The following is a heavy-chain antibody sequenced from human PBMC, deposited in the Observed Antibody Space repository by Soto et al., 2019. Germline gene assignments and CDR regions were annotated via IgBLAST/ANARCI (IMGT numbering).Heavy chain of an antibody. D-gene: IGHD2-21*02. CDR1: GGCISRYY. Sequence: SETLSLTCTVSGGCISRYYWSWIRQPPGKGLEWIGYLYNAGSTIYNPSLKSRVTISVDMSQNQFSLNLNYVTAADTAVYYCARDLWGYCGTDCYPLDVWGQGTTVTVSS. V-gene: IGHV4-59*12. J-gene: IGHJ6*02. CDR2: LYNAGST. CDR3: ARDLWGYCGTDCYPLDV.